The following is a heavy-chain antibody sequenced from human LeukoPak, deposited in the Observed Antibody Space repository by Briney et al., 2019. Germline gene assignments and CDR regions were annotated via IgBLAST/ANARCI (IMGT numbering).Heavy chain of an antibody. D-gene: IGHD6-19*01. J-gene: IGHJ4*02. Sequence: SETLSLTCAVYGGSFSGYYWSWIRQPPGKGLEWIGEINHSGSTNYNPSLKSRVTISVDTSKSQFSLKLSSVTAADTAVYYCAGEPQWLVRLGFYFDYWGQGTLVTVSS. CDR2: INHSGST. V-gene: IGHV4-34*01. CDR1: GGSFSGYY. CDR3: AGEPQWLVRLGFYFDY.